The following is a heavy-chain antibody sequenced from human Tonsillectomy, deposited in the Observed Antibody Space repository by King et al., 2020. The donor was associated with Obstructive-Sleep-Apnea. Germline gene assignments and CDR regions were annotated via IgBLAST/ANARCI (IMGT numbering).Heavy chain of an antibody. CDR1: GFTFSSYG. D-gene: IGHD5-18*01. CDR3: ANVDTAVSYYYYGMDV. J-gene: IGHJ6*02. V-gene: IGHV3-30*18. Sequence: VQLVESGGGVVQPGRSLRLSCAASGFTFSSYGMHWVRQAPGKGLEWVAVISYDGSNKYYADSVKGRFTISRDNSKNTLYLQMNSLRAEDTAVYYCANVDTAVSYYYYGMDVWGQGTTVTVSS. CDR2: ISYDGSNK.